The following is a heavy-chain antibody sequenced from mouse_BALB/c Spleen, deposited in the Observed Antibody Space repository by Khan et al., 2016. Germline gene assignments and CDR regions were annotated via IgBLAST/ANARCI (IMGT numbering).Heavy chain of an antibody. CDR2: INTYNDGT. V-gene: IGHV1S136*01. CDR1: GYTFTSYV. Sequence: LLQSGPELVKPGASVTMSCKASGYTFTSYVMHWVKQKPGQGLEWIGYINTYNDGTEYNATIKGKATLTSDEPTSPAYMELSSLTSEDSAVYYCARNWVFDYWGQGTTLTVSS. D-gene: IGHD4-1*01. CDR3: ARNWVFDY. J-gene: IGHJ2*01.